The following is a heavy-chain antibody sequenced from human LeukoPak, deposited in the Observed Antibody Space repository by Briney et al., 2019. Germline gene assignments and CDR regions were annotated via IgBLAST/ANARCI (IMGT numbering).Heavy chain of an antibody. V-gene: IGHV1-2*02. Sequence: ASVTVSCKASGYTFTGYYMHWVRQAPGQGLEWMGWINPNSGGTNYAQKFQGRVTMTRDTSISTAYMELSRLRSDDTAVYYCARGRGGYYDILTGYYRWLRFDPWGQGTLVTVSS. CDR2: INPNSGGT. CDR1: GYTFTGYY. CDR3: ARGRGGYYDILTGYYRWLRFDP. D-gene: IGHD3-9*01. J-gene: IGHJ5*02.